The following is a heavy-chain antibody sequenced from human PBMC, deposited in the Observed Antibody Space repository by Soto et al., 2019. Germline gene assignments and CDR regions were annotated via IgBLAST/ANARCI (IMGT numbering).Heavy chain of an antibody. D-gene: IGHD4-17*01. CDR3: TSTPSLRYNYYYYMDV. V-gene: IGHV3-15*01. Sequence: EVQLVESGGGLVKPGGSLRLSCAASGFTFSNAWMSWVRQAPGKGLEWVGGIKSKTDGGTTDYAAPVKGRFTISRDDSKNTLYLQMNSLKTEDTAVYYCTSTPSLRYNYYYYMDVWGKGTTVTVSS. CDR2: IKSKTDGGTT. J-gene: IGHJ6*03. CDR1: GFTFSNAW.